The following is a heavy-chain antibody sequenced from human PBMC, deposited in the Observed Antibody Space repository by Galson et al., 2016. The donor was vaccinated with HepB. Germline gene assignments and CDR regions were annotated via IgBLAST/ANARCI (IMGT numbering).Heavy chain of an antibody. Sequence: LRLSCAASGFTFSDYFMSWIRQTPGKGLEWVSYISGSSTYINYADSVKGRFTISRDNAKNSLYLQMNSLRVEDTAVYYCTRDWGSSWCLHWGQGTQVTVSS. V-gene: IGHV3-11*06. CDR3: TRDWGSSWCLH. D-gene: IGHD6-13*01. CDR2: ISGSSTYI. J-gene: IGHJ4*02. CDR1: GFTFSDYF.